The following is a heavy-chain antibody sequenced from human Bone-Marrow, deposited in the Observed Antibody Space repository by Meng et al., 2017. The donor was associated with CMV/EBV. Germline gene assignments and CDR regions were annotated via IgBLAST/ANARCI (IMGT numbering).Heavy chain of an antibody. CDR3: ARYSGTGYFDL. CDR1: GFTFSSYW. Sequence: GESLKISCAASGFTFSSYWMGWVRQAPGKGLEWVANIKQDGSEKYYVDSVKGRFTISRDNAKNSLYLQMNSLRAEDTAVYYCARYSGTGYFDLWGRGTLVTVSS. CDR2: IKQDGSEK. J-gene: IGHJ2*01. V-gene: IGHV3-7*01. D-gene: IGHD2-15*01.